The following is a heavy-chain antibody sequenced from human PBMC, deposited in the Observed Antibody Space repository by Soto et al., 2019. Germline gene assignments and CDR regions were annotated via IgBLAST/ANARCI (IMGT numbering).Heavy chain of an antibody. CDR2: INNSGST. D-gene: IGHD5-12*01. CDR3: ARRYSGYDFDY. J-gene: IGHJ4*02. CDR1: GGSFSGYY. Sequence: PSETLSLTCAVYGGSFSGYYWSWIRQPPGKGLEWIGEINNSGSTNYNPSLKRRVPISVDPSKNQFSLKLSSVTAADTAVYYCARRYSGYDFDYWGQGTLVTVSS. V-gene: IGHV4-34*01.